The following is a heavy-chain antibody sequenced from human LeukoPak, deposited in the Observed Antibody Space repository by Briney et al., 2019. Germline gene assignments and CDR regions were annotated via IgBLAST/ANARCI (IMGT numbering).Heavy chain of an antibody. CDR2: ISGSGGST. D-gene: IGHD2-2*02. J-gene: IGHJ4*02. V-gene: IGHV3-23*01. CDR1: GFSLSAYG. CDR3: AKDLGVVPAAILYYFDY. Sequence: PGGSLRLSCAASGFSLSAYGMHWVRQAPGKGLEWVSAISGSGGSTYYADSVKGRFTISRDNSKNTLYLQMNSLRAEDTAVYYCAKDLGVVPAAILYYFDYWGQGTLVTVSS.